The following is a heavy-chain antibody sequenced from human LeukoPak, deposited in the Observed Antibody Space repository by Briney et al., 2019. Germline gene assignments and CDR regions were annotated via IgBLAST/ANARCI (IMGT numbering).Heavy chain of an antibody. J-gene: IGHJ4*02. V-gene: IGHV1-24*01. Sequence: GASVKVSCKVSGYTLTELSMHWVRQAPGRGLEWMGGFDPEDGETIYAQKLQGRVTMTTDTSTNTAYMELRSLRSDDTAVYYCARNSIQLWSPCDYWGQGTLVTVSS. CDR3: ARNSIQLWSPCDY. CDR2: FDPEDGET. CDR1: GYTLTELS. D-gene: IGHD5-18*01.